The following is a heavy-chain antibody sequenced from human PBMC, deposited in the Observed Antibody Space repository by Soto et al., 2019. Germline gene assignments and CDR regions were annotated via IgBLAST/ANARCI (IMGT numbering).Heavy chain of an antibody. CDR2: IIPIFGTE. CDR1: GGTFSSYA. CDR3: ASPRGLRGMTVPFDP. V-gene: IGHV1-69*01. D-gene: IGHD1-26*01. J-gene: IGHJ5*02. Sequence: QVQLVQSGAEVKKPGSSVKVSCKASGGTFSSYAISWVRQAPGQGLEWMGGIIPIFGTENYAQKLQGRVTVTAHESTSTAYMELSSLRSEDTAVYYCASPRGLRGMTVPFDPWGQGTLVTVSS.